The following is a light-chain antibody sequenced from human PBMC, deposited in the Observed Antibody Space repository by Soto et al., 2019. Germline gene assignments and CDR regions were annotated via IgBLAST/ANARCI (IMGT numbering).Light chain of an antibody. CDR3: AAWDDSLNDYV. CDR2: SNN. V-gene: IGLV1-44*01. CDR1: SSNIGSNT. Sequence: QSVLTQPPSASGTPGQRVTISCSGSSSNIGSNTVNWYQQLPGTAPKLLIYSNNQRPSGVPDRFSSSKSGTSASLAISGLQSEDEADYYCAAWDDSLNDYVFGTGTKVTV. J-gene: IGLJ1*01.